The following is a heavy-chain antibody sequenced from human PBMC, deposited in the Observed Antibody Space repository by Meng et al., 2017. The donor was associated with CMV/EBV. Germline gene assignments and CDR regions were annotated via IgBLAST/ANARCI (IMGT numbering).Heavy chain of an antibody. CDR1: GGTFSSYA. Sequence: ASVKVSCKASGGTFSSYAISWVRQAPGQGLEWMGWINPNSGGTNYAQKFQGRVTMTRDTSISTAYMELSRLRSDDTAVYYCAREESGSYSPLDCWGQGTLVTVSS. J-gene: IGHJ4*02. D-gene: IGHD1-26*01. V-gene: IGHV1-2*02. CDR3: AREESGSYSPLDC. CDR2: INPNSGGT.